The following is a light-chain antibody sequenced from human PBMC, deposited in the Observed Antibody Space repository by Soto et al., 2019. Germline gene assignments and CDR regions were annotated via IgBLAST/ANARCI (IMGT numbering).Light chain of an antibody. J-gene: IGLJ1*01. V-gene: IGLV1-40*01. CDR2: GNS. CDR1: SSNIGAGYD. Sequence: QSVLTQPPSVSGAPGQRVTISCTGSSSNIGAGYDVHWYQRLPGRAPKLLIYGNSNRPSGVPDRFSGSKSGTSASLAITGLQAEDEADYYCQSYDSGLSGFFVFGTGTKLTVL. CDR3: QSYDSGLSGFFV.